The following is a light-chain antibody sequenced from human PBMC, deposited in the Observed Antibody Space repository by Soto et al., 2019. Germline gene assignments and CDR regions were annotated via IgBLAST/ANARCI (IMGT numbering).Light chain of an antibody. V-gene: IGLV2-14*01. CDR3: SSYTTSSTQV. CDR1: SSDVGGYNY. CDR2: EVT. J-gene: IGLJ1*01. Sequence: QSALTQPASVSGSPGQSITISCTGTSSDVGGYNYVSWYQQHPGKAPKLMIYEVTNRPSGVSNRFSGSKSGNTASLPISGLQDEDEADYYCSSYTTSSTQVFGTGTKLTVL.